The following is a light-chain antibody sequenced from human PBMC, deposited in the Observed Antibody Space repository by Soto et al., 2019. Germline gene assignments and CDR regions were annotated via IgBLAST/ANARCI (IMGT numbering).Light chain of an antibody. Sequence: DIQMTQSPSALSASVGDRVTITCRASQSIDSWLAWYQHKPGKAPKLLIFKASTLETGVPSRFSGSGSETEFTLTISSLQPDDSATYYCQPYNSYSRTFGQGTKVAI. CDR2: KAS. CDR3: QPYNSYSRT. CDR1: QSIDSW. V-gene: IGKV1-5*03. J-gene: IGKJ1*01.